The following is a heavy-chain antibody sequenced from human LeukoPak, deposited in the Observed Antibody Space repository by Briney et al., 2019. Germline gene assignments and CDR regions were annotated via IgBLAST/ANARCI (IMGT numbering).Heavy chain of an antibody. J-gene: IGHJ6*02. Sequence: GGSLRLSYAASGFTFSDSWMSWVRQAPGKGLEWVAYMNQDGSEKDYVDSVKGRFTISRDNARNSLYLQMGSLRAEDTAVYYCATYTHWVAGDVWGQGTTVTVSS. CDR3: ATYTHWVAGDV. D-gene: IGHD3-16*01. CDR2: MNQDGSEK. V-gene: IGHV3-7*01. CDR1: GFTFSDSW.